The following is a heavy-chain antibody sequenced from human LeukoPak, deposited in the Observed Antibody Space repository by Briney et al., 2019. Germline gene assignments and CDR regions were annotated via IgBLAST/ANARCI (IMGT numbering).Heavy chain of an antibody. CDR3: ASIHTHGSNYYFDY. V-gene: IGHV4-59*01. J-gene: IGHJ4*02. CDR1: GGSISSYY. D-gene: IGHD4-23*01. Sequence: SETLSLTCTVSGGSISSYYWSWIRQPPGKGLEWIGYIYYSGSTNYNPSLKSRDTISVDTSKNQFSLKLSSVTAADTAVYYCASIHTHGSNYYFDYWGQGTLVTVSS. CDR2: IYYSGST.